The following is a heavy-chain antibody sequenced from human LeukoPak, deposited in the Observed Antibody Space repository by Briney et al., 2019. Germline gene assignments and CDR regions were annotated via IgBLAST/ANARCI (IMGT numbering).Heavy chain of an antibody. D-gene: IGHD3-10*01. CDR2: IRSSGSAI. CDR3: ARVGRNYFDY. Sequence: GGSLRLSCAASGFIFNFTLSDSYMNWIRQAPGKGLEWVSYIRSSGSAIYYADAVKGRFTISRDNAKNSLYLQMNSLRAEDTAVYYCARVGRNYFDYWGQGTLVTVSS. V-gene: IGHV3-11*04. CDR1: GFIFNFTLSDSY. J-gene: IGHJ4*02.